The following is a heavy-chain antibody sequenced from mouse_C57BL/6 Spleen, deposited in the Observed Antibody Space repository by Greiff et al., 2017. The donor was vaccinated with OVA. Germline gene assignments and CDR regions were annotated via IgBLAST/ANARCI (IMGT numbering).Heavy chain of an antibody. CDR3: ARRGRSYCWYFDV. Sequence: QVQLQQPGAELVKPGASVKMSCKASGYTFTSYWITWVKQRPGQGLEWIGDIYPGSGSTNYNENFKSKATLTVDTSSSTAYMQLSSLTSEDSAVYYCARRGRSYCWYFDVWGTGTTVTVSS. V-gene: IGHV1-55*01. J-gene: IGHJ1*03. CDR1: GYTFTSYW. CDR2: IYPGSGST. D-gene: IGHD1-1*01.